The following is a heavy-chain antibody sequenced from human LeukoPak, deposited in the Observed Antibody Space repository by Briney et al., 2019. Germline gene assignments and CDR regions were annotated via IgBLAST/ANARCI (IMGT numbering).Heavy chain of an antibody. J-gene: IGHJ4*02. CDR3: ARGVGIELFVS. V-gene: IGHV4-34*01. D-gene: IGHD5-18*01. Sequence: SETLSLTCAVYGGSFSGYYWSWIRQPPGKGLEWIGEITHSGSTNYNPSLKSRVTISVDASKNQFSLKLSSVTAADTAVYYCARGVGIELFVSWGQGTLVTVSS. CDR1: GGSFSGYY. CDR2: ITHSGST.